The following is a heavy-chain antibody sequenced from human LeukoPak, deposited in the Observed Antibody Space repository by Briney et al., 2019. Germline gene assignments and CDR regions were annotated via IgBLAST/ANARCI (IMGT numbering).Heavy chain of an antibody. J-gene: IGHJ4*02. CDR1: GFTFSSYA. V-gene: IGHV3-30-3*01. CDR3: ARDNGDGRYFGY. CDR2: ISYDGSNK. Sequence: TGGSLRLSCAASGFTFSSYAMHWVRQAPGKGLEWVAVISYDGSNKYYADSVKGRFTISRDNSKNTLYLQMNSLRAEDTAVYYCARDNGDGRYFGYWGQGTLVTVSS. D-gene: IGHD4-17*01.